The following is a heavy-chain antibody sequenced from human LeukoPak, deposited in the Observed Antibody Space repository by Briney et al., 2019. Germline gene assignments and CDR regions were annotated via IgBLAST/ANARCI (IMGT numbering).Heavy chain of an antibody. CDR3: ARGFYSSSWYLSPIFDY. CDR1: GGSFSGYY. D-gene: IGHD6-13*01. CDR2: INHSGST. J-gene: IGHJ4*02. V-gene: IGHV4-34*01. Sequence: SETLSLTCAVYGGSFSGYYWSWIRQPPGKGLEWIGEINHSGSTNYNPSLKSRVTISVDTSKNQFSLKLSSVTAADTAVYYCARGFYSSSWYLSPIFDYCGQGTLVTVCS.